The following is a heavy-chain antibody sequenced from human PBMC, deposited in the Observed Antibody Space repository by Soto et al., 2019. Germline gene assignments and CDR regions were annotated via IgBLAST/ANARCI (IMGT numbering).Heavy chain of an antibody. CDR3: ARYKAAPSPITIFGVVRPPYYYYGMDV. Sequence: SVKVSCKASGGTFSSYAISWVRHAPGQGLEWMGGIIPIFGTANYAQKFRGRVTITADKSTSTAYMELSSLRSEDTAVYYCARYKAAPSPITIFGVVRPPYYYYGMDVWGQGTTVTVSS. J-gene: IGHJ6*02. V-gene: IGHV1-69*06. D-gene: IGHD3-3*01. CDR2: IIPIFGTA. CDR1: GGTFSSYA.